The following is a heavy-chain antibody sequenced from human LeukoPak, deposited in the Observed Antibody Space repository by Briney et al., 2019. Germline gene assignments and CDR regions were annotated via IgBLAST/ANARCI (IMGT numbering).Heavy chain of an antibody. Sequence: GGSLRLSCAASGFTFSSYSMNWVRQAPGKGLEWVSSISSSSSYIYYADSVKGRFTISRDNSKNTLYLQMNSLRAEDTAVYYCAKVRVRYLDWLSYFDYWGQGTLVTVSS. J-gene: IGHJ4*02. CDR2: ISSSSSYI. CDR1: GFTFSSYS. V-gene: IGHV3-21*04. CDR3: AKVRVRYLDWLSYFDY. D-gene: IGHD3-9*01.